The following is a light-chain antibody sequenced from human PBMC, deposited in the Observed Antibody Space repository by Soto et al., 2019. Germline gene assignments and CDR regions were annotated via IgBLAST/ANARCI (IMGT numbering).Light chain of an antibody. CDR3: CSYAGSSTYV. CDR1: SSDVGSYNL. J-gene: IGLJ1*01. Sequence: QSVLTQPASVSGSPGQSITISCTGTSSDVGSYNLVSWYQQHPGKAPKLMIYEGSKRPSGVSNHFSGSKSGNTASLTISGLQAEDEADYYCCSYAGSSTYVFGTGTKLTVL. CDR2: EGS. V-gene: IGLV2-23*01.